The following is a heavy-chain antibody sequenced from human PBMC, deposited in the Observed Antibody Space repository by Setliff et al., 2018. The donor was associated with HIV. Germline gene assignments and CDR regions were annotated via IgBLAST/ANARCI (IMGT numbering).Heavy chain of an antibody. D-gene: IGHD3-3*01. V-gene: IGHV4-61*09. CDR1: GGSISSSHDF. J-gene: IGHJ4*02. CDR3: ARGRNFWSDYYHYYYIVPTGLVSFYFDH. CDR2: IYTSGTT. Sequence: SETLSLTCTVSGGSISSSHDFWNWIRQPAGKGLEWIGHIYTSGTTDYNPSLKSRVTISLDTSKNQFSLKLSSVTAADTAVYYCARGRNFWSDYYHYYYIVPTGLVSFYFDHWGQGTLVTVSS.